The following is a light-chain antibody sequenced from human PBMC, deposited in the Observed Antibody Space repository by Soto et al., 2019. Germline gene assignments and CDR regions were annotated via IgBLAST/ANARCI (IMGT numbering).Light chain of an antibody. V-gene: IGKV3-20*01. CDR3: QQYSSSSWT. Sequence: IVLTQSPGTLSLSPWERATLSCRASQSVSSNYLAWYQQKPGQAPRLLIYGASNRATGIPDRFSGSGSGTEFTLTISSLQPDDFATYFCQQYSSSSWTFGQGTKVDIK. J-gene: IGKJ1*01. CDR1: QSVSSNY. CDR2: GAS.